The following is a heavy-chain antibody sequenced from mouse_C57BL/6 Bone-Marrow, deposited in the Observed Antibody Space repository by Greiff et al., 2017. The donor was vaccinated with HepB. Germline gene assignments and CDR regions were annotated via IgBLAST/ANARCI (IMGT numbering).Heavy chain of an antibody. D-gene: IGHD1-1*01. J-gene: IGHJ3*01. CDR1: GFTFTDYY. CDR2: IRNKANGYTT. CDR3: ARALQSSHYYGSSTFAY. Sequence: EVKVVESGGGLVQPGGSLSLSCAASGFTFTDYYMSWVRQPPGKALEWLGFIRNKANGYTTEYSASVKGRFTISRDNSQSILYLQMNALRAEDSATYYCARALQSSHYYGSSTFAYWGQGTLVTVSA. V-gene: IGHV7-3*01.